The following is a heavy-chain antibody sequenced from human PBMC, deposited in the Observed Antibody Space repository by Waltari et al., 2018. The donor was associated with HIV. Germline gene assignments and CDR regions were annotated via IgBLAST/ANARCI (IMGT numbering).Heavy chain of an antibody. V-gene: IGHV1-8*01. CDR1: GYTFTSYD. CDR2: MNPSSGNT. J-gene: IGHJ6*02. CDR3: ARTAGGGAYYYYGIDV. D-gene: IGHD2-15*01. Sequence: QVQLVQSGAEVKKPGASVKVFCKASGYTFTSYDINWVRQATGQGLEWMGWMNPSSGNTGYAKKFQGRVTMTRNTSISTAYMELSSLRSENTAVYDCARTAGGGAYYYYGIDVWGQGTTVTVAS.